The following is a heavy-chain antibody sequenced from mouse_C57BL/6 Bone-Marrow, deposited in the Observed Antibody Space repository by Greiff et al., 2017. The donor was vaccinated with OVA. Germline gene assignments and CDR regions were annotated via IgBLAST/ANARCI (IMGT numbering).Heavy chain of an antibody. CDR1: GFNIKDYY. D-gene: IGHD1-1*01. CDR2: IDPEDGET. CDR3: ARNYGSSYDYFDY. V-gene: IGHV14-2*01. J-gene: IGHJ2*01. Sequence: VQLKESGAELVKPGASVKLSCTASGFNIKDYYMHWVKQRTEQGLEWIGRIDPEDGETKYAPKFQGKATITADTSSNTAYLQLSSLTSEDTAVYYCARNYGSSYDYFDYWGQGTTLTVSS.